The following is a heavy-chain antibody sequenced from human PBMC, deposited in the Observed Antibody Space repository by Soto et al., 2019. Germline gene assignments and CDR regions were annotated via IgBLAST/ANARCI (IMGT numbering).Heavy chain of an antibody. J-gene: IGHJ4*02. CDR2: IWYDGSNK. CDR1: GFSFSIFG. V-gene: IGHV3-33*01. Sequence: QVHLVESGGGVVQPGTSLRLSCAASGFSFSIFGMHWVRQAPGKGLEWVAGIWYDGSNKYYADSVKGRFSISRDNSKNTLYLQMNSPRAEDTAVYYCARDDKDEYGADRGGFGCWGQGTLVTVSS. CDR3: ARDDKDEYGADRGGFGC. D-gene: IGHD2-8*01.